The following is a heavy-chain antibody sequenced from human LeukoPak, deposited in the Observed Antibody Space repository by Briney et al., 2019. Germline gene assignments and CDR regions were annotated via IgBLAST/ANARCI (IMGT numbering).Heavy chain of an antibody. CDR3: AREPYYDYVWGTPVGFDY. CDR2: IYYSGST. CDR1: GGSISSYY. D-gene: IGHD3-16*01. Sequence: PSETLSLTCTVSGGSISSYYWSWIRQPPGKGLEWIGYIYYSGSTNYNPSLKSRVTISVDTSKNQFSLKLSSVTAADTAVYYCAREPYYDYVWGTPVGFDYWGQGTLVTVSS. J-gene: IGHJ4*02. V-gene: IGHV4-59*12.